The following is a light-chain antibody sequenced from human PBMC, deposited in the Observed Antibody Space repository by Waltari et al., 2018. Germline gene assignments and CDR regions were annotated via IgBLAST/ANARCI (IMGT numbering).Light chain of an antibody. CDR1: NIGKKN. CDR3: QVWDSSWV. J-gene: IGLJ3*02. CDR2: RDS. Sequence: SYELTQPPSVSVALGQTATIPCGGNNIGKKNVHWYQQKAGQAPVLVIYRDSNRPSGIPVRVSGSNARTAATLTISRVQADDAADYYCQVWDSSWVFGGGSKLTVL. V-gene: IGLV3-9*01.